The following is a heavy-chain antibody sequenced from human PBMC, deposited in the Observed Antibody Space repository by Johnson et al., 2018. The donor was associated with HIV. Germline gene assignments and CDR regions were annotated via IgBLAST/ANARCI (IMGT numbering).Heavy chain of an antibody. CDR2: INWNGGRT. CDR3: ARGAPWSGADAFDI. D-gene: IGHD3-3*01. CDR1: GFTIRISW. J-gene: IGHJ3*02. Sequence: VPLVESGGGFVQPGGSLRLSCAASGFTIRISWMHWVCPAPGKGLEWVSGINWNGGRTGYADSVKGRFTISRDNAKNSLYLQTNSLRAEDTALYYCARGAPWSGADAFDIWGQGTMVTVYS. V-gene: IGHV3-20*04.